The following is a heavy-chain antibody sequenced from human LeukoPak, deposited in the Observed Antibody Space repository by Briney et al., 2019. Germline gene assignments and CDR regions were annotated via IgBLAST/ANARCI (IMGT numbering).Heavy chain of an antibody. D-gene: IGHD3-10*01. CDR1: GDSIRTNNYY. CDR2: ISYGGAT. J-gene: IGHJ6*03. V-gene: IGHV4-39*07. CDR3: ARTVKRNVRSGSYYYYYYYYMDV. Sequence: SETLSLTCTVSGDSIRTNNYYWGWVRQPPGEGLEWIGSISYGGATYYNPSLKSRVTISLDTSKRQFSLKLSSVTAADTAVYYCARTVKRNVRSGSYYYYYYYYMDVWGKGTTVTISS.